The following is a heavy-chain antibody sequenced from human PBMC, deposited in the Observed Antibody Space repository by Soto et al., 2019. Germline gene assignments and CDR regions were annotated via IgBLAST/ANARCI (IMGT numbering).Heavy chain of an antibody. V-gene: IGHV5-51*01. CDR1: GYSFTSYW. J-gene: IGHJ4*02. CDR3: ARQYCSSSSCYYDY. CDR2: IDPGDSDT. D-gene: IGHD2-2*01. Sequence: PGESLKISCKGSGYSFTSYWIGWVRQMPGKGLEWMGIIDPGDSDTRYSPSFQGQVTISADKSINTAYLQWSSLKASDTAIYFCARQYCSSSSCYYDYWGQGTLVTVSS.